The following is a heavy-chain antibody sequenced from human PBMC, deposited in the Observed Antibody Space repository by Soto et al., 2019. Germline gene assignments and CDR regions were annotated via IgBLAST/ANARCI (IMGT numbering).Heavy chain of an antibody. CDR1: GDSVSSNSAA. Sequence: PSQTLSLTCAISGDSVSSNSAAWNWIRQSPSRGLECLGSTYYRSKWYIYYAISLKSRITIKADTSKNQFSLQLNSVTPEDTAVYYCARAPAALHXWGQATLVTVSX. CDR3: ARAPAALHX. J-gene: IGHJ4*02. V-gene: IGHV6-1*01. D-gene: IGHD6-25*01. CDR2: TYYRSKWYI.